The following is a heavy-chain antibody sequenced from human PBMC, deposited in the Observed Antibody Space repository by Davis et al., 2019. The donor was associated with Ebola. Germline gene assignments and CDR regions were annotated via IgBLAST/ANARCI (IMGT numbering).Heavy chain of an antibody. J-gene: IGHJ4*02. CDR2: IKQDGSEK. CDR3: TTEGAAHTRDY. Sequence: PGGSLRLSCAASGFTFSNYAMHWVRQAPGKGLEWVANIKQDGSEKYYVDSVKGRFTISRDNAKNSLYLQMNSLRAEDTAVYYCTTEGAAHTRDYWGQGTLVTVSS. CDR1: GFTFSNYA. V-gene: IGHV3-7*03. D-gene: IGHD6-6*01.